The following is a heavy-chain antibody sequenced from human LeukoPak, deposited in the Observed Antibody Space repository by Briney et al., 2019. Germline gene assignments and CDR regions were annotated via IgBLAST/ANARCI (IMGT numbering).Heavy chain of an antibody. Sequence: ASVKVSCKASGYTFSNYYMHWVRQAPGQGLEWMGIINPSGGSTSYAQKFQGRVTMTRDTSTSTVYMELSSLRSEDTAVYYCARGRSIPHYYDSSGYPTFDYWGQGTLVTVSS. CDR1: GYTFSNYY. D-gene: IGHD3-22*01. J-gene: IGHJ4*02. CDR2: INPSGGST. CDR3: ARGRSIPHYYDSSGYPTFDY. V-gene: IGHV1-46*01.